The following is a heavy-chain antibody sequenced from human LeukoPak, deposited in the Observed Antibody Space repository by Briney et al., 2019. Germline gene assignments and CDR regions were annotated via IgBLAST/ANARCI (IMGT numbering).Heavy chain of an antibody. CDR1: GYTFTSYG. Sequence: GASVKVSCKASGYTFTSYGISWVRQAPGQGLEWMGWISAYNGNTNYAQKLQGRVTMTTDTSTSTAYMELRSLRSDDTAVYYCARGREFLEWLLREEEFDYWGPGTLVTVSS. D-gene: IGHD3-3*01. CDR2: ISAYNGNT. J-gene: IGHJ4*02. CDR3: ARGREFLEWLLREEEFDY. V-gene: IGHV1-18*01.